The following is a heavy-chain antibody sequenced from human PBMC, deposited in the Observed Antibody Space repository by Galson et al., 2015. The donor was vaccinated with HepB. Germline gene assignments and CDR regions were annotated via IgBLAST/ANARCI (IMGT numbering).Heavy chain of an antibody. CDR3: AKEVKASDFWGGYYLGYYYYYMDV. CDR2: ISYDGSNK. V-gene: IGHV3-30*18. D-gene: IGHD3-3*01. CDR1: GFTFSSYG. J-gene: IGHJ6*03. Sequence: SLRLSCAASGFTFSSYGMHWVRQAPGKGLEWVAVISYDGSNKYYADSVKGRFTISRDNSKNTLYLQMNSLRAEDTAVYYCAKEVKASDFWGGYYLGYYYYYMDVWGKGTTVTVSS.